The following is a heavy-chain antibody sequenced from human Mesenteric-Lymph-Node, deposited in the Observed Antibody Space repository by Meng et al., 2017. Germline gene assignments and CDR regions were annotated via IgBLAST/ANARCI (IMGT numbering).Heavy chain of an antibody. D-gene: IGHD3-22*01. J-gene: IGHJ4*02. CDR2: INGDGGDK. V-gene: IGHV3-7*04. Sequence: GESLKISCAASGFTVSSNYMSWVRQAPGKGLEWVANINGDGGDKYYVDSVKGRFTISRDNAKNSLYLQMNSLRAEDTAVYYCARGYPYYYDSSGYSYDYWGQGTLVTVSS. CDR1: GFTVSSNY. CDR3: ARGYPYYYDSSGYSYDY.